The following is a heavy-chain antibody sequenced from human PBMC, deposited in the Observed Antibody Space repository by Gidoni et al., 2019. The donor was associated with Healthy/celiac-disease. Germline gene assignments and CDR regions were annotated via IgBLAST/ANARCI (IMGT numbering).Heavy chain of an antibody. D-gene: IGHD6-19*01. V-gene: IGHV3-33*01. CDR1: GFTFSSSG. Sequence: QVQLVESGGGVVQPGRSLRLSCAASGFTFSSSGMHWVRQAPGKGLEWVAVIWYDGSNKYYADSVKGRFTISRDNSKNTLYLQMNSLRAEDTAVYYCARAPYSSGSLFDYWGQGTLVTVSS. CDR2: IWYDGSNK. J-gene: IGHJ4*02. CDR3: ARAPYSSGSLFDY.